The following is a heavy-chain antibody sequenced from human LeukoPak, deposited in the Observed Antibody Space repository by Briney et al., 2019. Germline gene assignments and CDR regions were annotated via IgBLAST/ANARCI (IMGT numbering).Heavy chain of an antibody. J-gene: IGHJ3*02. CDR2: ISSSGNYI. Sequence: GSLRPSCAASGFTFSSYSMNWVRQAPGKGLEWVSSISSSGNYIYYADSVKGRFTISRDNAKNSLYLQMNSLRAEDTAVYYCAKIISDWSRGAFDIWGQGTMVTVSS. CDR1: GFTFSSYS. D-gene: IGHD6-19*01. CDR3: AKIISDWSRGAFDI. V-gene: IGHV3-21*01.